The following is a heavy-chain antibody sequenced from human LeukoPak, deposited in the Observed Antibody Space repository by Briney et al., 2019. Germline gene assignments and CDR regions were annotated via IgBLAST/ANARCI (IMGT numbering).Heavy chain of an antibody. Sequence: GGSLRLSCAASGFTFSSYSMNWVRQAPGKGLEWVSYISSSSSTIYYADSVKGRFTISRDNAKNSLYLQMNSLRAEDTAVYYCARDYIAAAGTTDYWGQGTLVTVSS. J-gene: IGHJ4*02. CDR2: ISSSSSTI. CDR1: GFTFSSYS. V-gene: IGHV3-48*01. CDR3: ARDYIAAAGTTDY. D-gene: IGHD6-13*01.